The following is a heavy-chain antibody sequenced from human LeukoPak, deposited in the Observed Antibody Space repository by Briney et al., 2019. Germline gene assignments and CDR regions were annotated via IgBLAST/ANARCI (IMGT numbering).Heavy chain of an antibody. D-gene: IGHD2-2*01. J-gene: IGHJ4*02. V-gene: IGHV1-2*02. CDR1: GYTFTDYY. CDR3: ARIYCSSTSCYYFDY. Sequence: ASVKVSCKASGYTFTDYYMHWVRQAPGQGLEWMGWINPNRGGTNYAQKFQGRVTMTRDTSISTAYMELSRLRSDDTAVYYCARIYCSSTSCYYFDYWGQGTLVTVPS. CDR2: INPNRGGT.